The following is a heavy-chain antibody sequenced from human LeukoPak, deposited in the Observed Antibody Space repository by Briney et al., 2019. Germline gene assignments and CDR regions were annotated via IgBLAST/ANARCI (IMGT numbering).Heavy chain of an antibody. Sequence: SETLSLTCTVSGGSISSSGYYWGWIRQPPGKGLEWIGYIYYSGSTNYNPSLKSRVTISVDTSKNQFSLKLSSVTAADTAVYYCARGLYSSSWWGEPTRYYGMDVWGQGTTVTVSS. CDR1: GGSISSSGYY. J-gene: IGHJ6*02. V-gene: IGHV4-61*08. D-gene: IGHD6-13*01. CDR2: IYYSGST. CDR3: ARGLYSSSWWGEPTRYYGMDV.